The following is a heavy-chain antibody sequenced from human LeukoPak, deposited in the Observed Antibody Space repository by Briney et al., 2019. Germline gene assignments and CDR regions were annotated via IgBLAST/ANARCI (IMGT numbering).Heavy chain of an antibody. D-gene: IGHD2-2*02. Sequence: PSETLSLTCTVSGGSISSYYWSWIRQPPGKGLEWIGYIYYSGSTNYNPSLKSRVTISVDTSKNQFSLKLSSVTAADTAVYYCARVTVVPAAISYYYYYMDVWGKGTTVTVSS. CDR2: IYYSGST. J-gene: IGHJ6*03. CDR3: ARVTVVPAAISYYYYYMDV. V-gene: IGHV4-59*08. CDR1: GGSISSYY.